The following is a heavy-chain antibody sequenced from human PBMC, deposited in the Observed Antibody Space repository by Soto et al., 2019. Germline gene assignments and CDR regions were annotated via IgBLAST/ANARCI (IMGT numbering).Heavy chain of an antibody. CDR1: GASIRNYY. J-gene: IGHJ4*02. D-gene: IGHD1-26*01. Sequence: QVHLQESGPGLVKPSETLSLTCTVSGASIRNYYWSWIRQPPGKGLEWIGFSYYSGSTNYNPSLNSRVTMSVDTSKNQFSLKLTSVTAADTAVYYCARDQNGSPHFDYWGQEILVTVSS. V-gene: IGHV4-59*01. CDR2: SYYSGST. CDR3: ARDQNGSPHFDY.